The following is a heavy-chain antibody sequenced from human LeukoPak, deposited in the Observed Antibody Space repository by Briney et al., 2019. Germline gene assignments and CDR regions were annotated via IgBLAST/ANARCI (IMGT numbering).Heavy chain of an antibody. D-gene: IGHD1-26*01. CDR2: ISSSSSYT. J-gene: IGHJ5*02. V-gene: IGHV3-11*06. Sequence: KPGGSLRLSCAASGFTFSDYYMSWIRQAPGKGLEWVSYISSSSSYTNYADSVKGRFTISRDNAKNSLYLQMNSLRVDDSATYYCVGEVGSRQMNSWGQGTLVTVSS. CDR3: VGEVGSRQMNS. CDR1: GFTFSDYY.